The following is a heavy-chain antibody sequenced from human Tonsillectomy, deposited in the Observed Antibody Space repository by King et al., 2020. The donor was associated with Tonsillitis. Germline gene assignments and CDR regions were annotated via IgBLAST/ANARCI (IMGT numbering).Heavy chain of an antibody. CDR3: ARLNSWGNAFDL. D-gene: IGHD6-13*01. Sequence: TLQESGPTLVKPTQTLTLTCTLSGFSISSSGVGVGWIRQPPGQALEWLALIYGNGDKRYRPSLRARLTITKDTSKNEVSLKMTNMDPVDAATYYCARLNSWGNAFDLWGRGTTVTVSS. J-gene: IGHJ3*01. V-gene: IGHV2-5*01. CDR2: IYGNGDK. CDR1: GFSISSSGVG.